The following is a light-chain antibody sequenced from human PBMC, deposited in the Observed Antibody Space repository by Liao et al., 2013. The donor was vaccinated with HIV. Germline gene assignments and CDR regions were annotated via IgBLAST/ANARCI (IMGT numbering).Light chain of an antibody. CDR1: KLGDKY. CDR2: QDT. J-gene: IGLJ2*01. CDR3: QAWDISTHVV. Sequence: SYEVTQPPSVSVSPGQTATITCSGDKLGDKYACWYQQKPGRSPVLVIYQDTKRPPGIPERFSGSNSGNTATLTISGTQAMDEADYYCQAWDISTHVVFGGGTKLTVL. V-gene: IGLV3-1*01.